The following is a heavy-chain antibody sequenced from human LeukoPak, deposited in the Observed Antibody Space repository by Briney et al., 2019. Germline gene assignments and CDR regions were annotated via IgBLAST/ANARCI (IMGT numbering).Heavy chain of an antibody. D-gene: IGHD3-9*01. CDR2: IYYSGST. J-gene: IGHJ3*02. CDR1: GGSISSSSYY. V-gene: IGHV4-39*01. CDR3: ATQVLRYFGGAFDI. Sequence: SETLSLTCTVSGGSISSSSYYWGWIRQPPGKGLEWIGGIYYSGSTYYNPSLKSRVTISVDTSKNQFSLKLSSVTAADTAVYYCATQVLRYFGGAFDIWGQGTMVTVSS.